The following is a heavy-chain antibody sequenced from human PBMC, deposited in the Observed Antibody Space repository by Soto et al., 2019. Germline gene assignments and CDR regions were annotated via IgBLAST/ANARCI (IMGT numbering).Heavy chain of an antibody. CDR1: GFAFRSYT. D-gene: IGHD1-20*01. CDR2: VSGSGGST. J-gene: IGHJ4*02. CDR3: AKPPDYNWNDY. V-gene: IGHV3-23*01. Sequence: EVQLLESGGGLVQPGGSLRLSCAASGFAFRSYTMSWVRQAPGKGLEWISAVSGSGGSTYYADSVKGRFTISRDNSKDTLYLQMNNLRAEDTAVYYCAKPPDYNWNDYWGQGTLVTFSS.